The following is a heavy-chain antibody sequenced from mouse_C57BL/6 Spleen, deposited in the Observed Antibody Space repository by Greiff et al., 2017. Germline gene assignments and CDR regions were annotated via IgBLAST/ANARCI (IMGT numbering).Heavy chain of an antibody. D-gene: IGHD2-3*01. CDR1: GYAFSSYW. V-gene: IGHV1-80*01. Sequence: VQLQESGAELVKPGASVKISCKASGYAFSSYWMNWVKQRPGKGLEWIGQIYPGDGDTNYNGKFKGKATLTADKSSSTAYMQLSSLTSEDSEVYFCARRGWLLQDFDVWGTGTTVTVSS. J-gene: IGHJ1*03. CDR2: IYPGDGDT. CDR3: ARRGWLLQDFDV.